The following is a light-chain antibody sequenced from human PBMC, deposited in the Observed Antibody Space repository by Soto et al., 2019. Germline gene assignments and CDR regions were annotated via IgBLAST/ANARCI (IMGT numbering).Light chain of an antibody. V-gene: IGLV4-69*01. Sequence: QPVLTQPPSASASLGASVTLTCTLSSGHNSYAIAWHQQQPEKGPRYLMKLNSDGSHSKGDGIPDRFSGSSSGAERYLTISSLQSEDEADYYCQTWSTDIRMFGGGTKLAVL. CDR3: QTWSTDIRM. CDR2: LNSDGSH. J-gene: IGLJ3*02. CDR1: SGHNSYA.